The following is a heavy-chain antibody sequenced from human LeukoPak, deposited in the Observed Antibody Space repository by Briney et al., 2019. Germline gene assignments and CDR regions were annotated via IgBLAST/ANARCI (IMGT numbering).Heavy chain of an antibody. Sequence: PGGSLRLSCAASGFTFDDYGMSWVRQGPGKGLEWVSGINWNGGSTGYADSVKGRFTISRDNAKNSLYLQMNSLRAEDTAVYYCARLTTYYDILTGYSYFDYWGQGTLVTVSS. J-gene: IGHJ4*02. CDR2: INWNGGST. D-gene: IGHD3-9*01. CDR3: ARLTTYYDILTGYSYFDY. V-gene: IGHV3-20*04. CDR1: GFTFDDYG.